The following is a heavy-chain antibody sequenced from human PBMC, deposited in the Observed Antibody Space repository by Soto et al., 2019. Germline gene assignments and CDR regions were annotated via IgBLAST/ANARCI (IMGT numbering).Heavy chain of an antibody. J-gene: IGHJ5*02. Sequence: QVQLQESGPGLVKPSQTLSLTCTVSGGSISSGGYYWSWIRQHPGKGLEWIGYIYYSGSTYYNPTLKSRVTISVDTSKNQFYLKLSSVTAADTAVYYCARAGPIVVVITSWGQGTLVTVSS. CDR2: IYYSGST. D-gene: IGHD3-22*01. CDR1: GGSISSGGYY. CDR3: ARAGPIVVVITS. V-gene: IGHV4-31*03.